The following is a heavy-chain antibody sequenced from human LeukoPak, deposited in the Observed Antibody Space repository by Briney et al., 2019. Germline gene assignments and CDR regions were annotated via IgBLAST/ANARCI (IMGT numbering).Heavy chain of an antibody. CDR2: VYYSGTT. CDR3: ARGTVTWDYYGMDV. CDR1: GDSISSGDYY. V-gene: IGHV4-30-4*01. J-gene: IGHJ6*02. D-gene: IGHD4-17*01. Sequence: SQTLSLTCTVSGDSISSGDYYWSWIRQPPGKVLEWIAYVYYSGTTYYNPSLKSRVTISVDTSKNQFSLKLSSVTAADTAVYYCARGTVTWDYYGMDVWGQGTTVTVSS.